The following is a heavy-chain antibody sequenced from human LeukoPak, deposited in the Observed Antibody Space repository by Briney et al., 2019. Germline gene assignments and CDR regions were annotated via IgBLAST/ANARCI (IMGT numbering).Heavy chain of an antibody. CDR3: ARLPDDYYYYMDV. CDR2: IYSNGNT. V-gene: IGHV4-4*09. CDR1: SGFISSNF. J-gene: IGHJ6*03. Sequence: SETLSLTCTVSSGFISSNFWGWIRQPLGEGLEWIGYIYSNGNTNYNPSLKSRVTISVDTSKKQFSLKLSSVTAADTAVYYCARLPDDYYYYMDVWGKGTTVTVSS.